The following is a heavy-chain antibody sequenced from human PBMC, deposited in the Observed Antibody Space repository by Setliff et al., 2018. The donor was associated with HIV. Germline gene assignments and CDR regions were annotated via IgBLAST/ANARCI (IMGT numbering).Heavy chain of an antibody. Sequence: GGSLRLSCAASGFTFSSYAMSWVRQAPGKGLEWVSVIYSGGSSTNYAQKFQGRVTMTTDTSISTAYMELSRLRSDDTAVYYCATLDYWGQGTLVTVSS. J-gene: IGHJ4*02. CDR2: IYSGGSST. V-gene: IGHV3-23*03. CDR3: ATLDY. CDR1: GFTFSSYA.